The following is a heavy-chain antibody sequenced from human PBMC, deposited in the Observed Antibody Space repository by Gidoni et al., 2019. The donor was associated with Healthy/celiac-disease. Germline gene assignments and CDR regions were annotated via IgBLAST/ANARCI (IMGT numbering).Heavy chain of an antibody. D-gene: IGHD3-10*01. V-gene: IGHV1-69*09. CDR3: SECVSVMVRGVTDALCYFDL. CDR2: IIPILGIA. Sequence: QEQLAQSGAAVKKPGSSVKVSCTASGGTFSRYATSGVRPAPGQWLERMGRIIPILGIANYAQKAQGGVTITSVNTASTAYMKLINLRSQGTAVYYCSECVSVMVRGVTDALCYFDLWGHGTLVTVSS. CDR1: GGTFSRYA. J-gene: IGHJ2*01.